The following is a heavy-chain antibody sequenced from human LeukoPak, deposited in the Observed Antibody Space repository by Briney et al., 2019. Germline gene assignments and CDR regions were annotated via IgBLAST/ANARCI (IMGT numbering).Heavy chain of an antibody. Sequence: ASVKVSCKASGGTFSSYAISWVRQAPGQGLEWMGRINPNSGGTNYAQKFQGRVTMTRDTSISTAYMELSRLRSDDTAVYYCARGNNYGHDYWGQGTLVTVSS. J-gene: IGHJ4*02. CDR3: ARGNNYGHDY. CDR1: GGTFSSYA. D-gene: IGHD5-18*01. V-gene: IGHV1-2*06. CDR2: INPNSGGT.